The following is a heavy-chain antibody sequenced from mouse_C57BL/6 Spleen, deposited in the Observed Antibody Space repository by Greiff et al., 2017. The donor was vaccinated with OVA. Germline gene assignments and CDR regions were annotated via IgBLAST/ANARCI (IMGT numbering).Heavy chain of an antibody. J-gene: IGHJ2*01. Sequence: VKLVESGGGLVQPGGSLSLSCAASGFTFTDYYMSWVRQPPGKALEWLGFIRNKANGYTTEYSASVKGRFTISRDNSQSILYLQMNALRAEDSATYYCARWRYSNYGGGFDYWGQGTTLTVSS. V-gene: IGHV7-3*01. CDR1: GFTFTDYY. CDR2: IRNKANGYTT. D-gene: IGHD2-5*01. CDR3: ARWRYSNYGGGFDY.